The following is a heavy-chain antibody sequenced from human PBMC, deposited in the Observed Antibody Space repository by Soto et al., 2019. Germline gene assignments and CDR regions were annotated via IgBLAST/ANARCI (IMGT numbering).Heavy chain of an antibody. CDR1: GGSISSYS. J-gene: IGHJ4*02. Sequence: PSETLSLTCIVSGGSISSYSWSWSWIRQSPGKGLEWIGYIYYSGTTNYNPSLKSRLTMSIDTSKNHFSLKLSSVTPADMAVYYCARARFCTSTSCYHYFDFWGQGTLVTVSS. V-gene: IGHV4-59*01. CDR2: IYYSGTT. CDR3: ARARFCTSTSCYHYFDF. D-gene: IGHD2-2*01.